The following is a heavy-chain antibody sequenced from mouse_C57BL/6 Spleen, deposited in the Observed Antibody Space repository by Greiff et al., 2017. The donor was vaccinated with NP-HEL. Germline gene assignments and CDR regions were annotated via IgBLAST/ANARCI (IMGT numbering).Heavy chain of an antibody. J-gene: IGHJ4*01. D-gene: IGHD4-1*02. Sequence: QVQLQQSGAELVKPGASVKISCKASGYAFSSYWMNWVKQRPGKGLEWIGQIYPGDGDTNYNGKFKGKATLTADKSSSTAYMQLSSLTSEDSAVYFCAPTGTGYYAMDYWGQGTSVTVSS. CDR3: APTGTGYYAMDY. CDR1: GYAFSSYW. CDR2: IYPGDGDT. V-gene: IGHV1-80*01.